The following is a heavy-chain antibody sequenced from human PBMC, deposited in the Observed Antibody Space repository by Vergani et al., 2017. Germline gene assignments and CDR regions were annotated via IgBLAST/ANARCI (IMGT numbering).Heavy chain of an antibody. J-gene: IGHJ5*02. CDR1: GYIFNSYY. D-gene: IGHD2-2*03. CDR3: ARRLGYCSSTSCLNWFDP. CDR2: LDPRGGPP. V-gene: IGHV1-46*02. Sequence: QVQLVQSGAAVKKPGASVKLSCKSSGYIFNSYYIHWVRQAPGQGLGWMGLLDPRGGPPTYAEKFEGRVTLTSDTSTSTFYMELRSLRSDDTAVYYCARRLGYCSSTSCLNWFDPWGQGTLVTVSS.